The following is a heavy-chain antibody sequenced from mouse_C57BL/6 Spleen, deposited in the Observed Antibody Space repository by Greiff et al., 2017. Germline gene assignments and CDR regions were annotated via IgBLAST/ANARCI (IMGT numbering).Heavy chain of an antibody. V-gene: IGHV1-72*01. D-gene: IGHD1-1*01. CDR1: GYTFTSYW. CDR3: ARDYYGSSYPWYFDV. Sequence: QVQLQQPGAELVKPGASVKLSCKASGYTFTSYWMHWVKQRPGRGLEWIGRIDPNSGGTKYNEKFKRKATLTVDKPSSTAYMQLSSLTSEDSAVYYCARDYYGSSYPWYFDVWGTGTTVTVSS. CDR2: IDPNSGGT. J-gene: IGHJ1*03.